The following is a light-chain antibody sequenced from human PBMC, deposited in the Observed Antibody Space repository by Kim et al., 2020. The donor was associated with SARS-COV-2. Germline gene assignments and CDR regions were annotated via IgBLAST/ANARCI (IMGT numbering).Light chain of an antibody. CDR1: QVVSSHY. Sequence: SSPGGRATLAGRASQVVSSHYVAWYQQKPGQAHGLVSHGATRRATGIPDRLSGGGSGTDFTLSISRLEPEEFAVYYCQKYGSTTTFGKGTKVEIK. CDR3: QKYGSTTT. J-gene: IGKJ1*01. V-gene: IGKV3-20*01. CDR2: GAT.